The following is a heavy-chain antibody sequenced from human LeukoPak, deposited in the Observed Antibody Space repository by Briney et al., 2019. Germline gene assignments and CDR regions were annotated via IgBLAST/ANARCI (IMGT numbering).Heavy chain of an antibody. J-gene: IGHJ5*02. CDR1: GFTFSSYA. CDR2: ISGSGGST. Sequence: GGSLRLSCAASGFTFSSYALSWVRQAPGKGLEWVSAISGSGGSTYYADSVKGRFTISRDNSKNTLYLQMNSLRAEDTAVYYCAKRHCSSTSCYDDWFDPWDQGTLVTVSS. CDR3: AKRHCSSTSCYDDWFDP. D-gene: IGHD2-2*01. V-gene: IGHV3-23*01.